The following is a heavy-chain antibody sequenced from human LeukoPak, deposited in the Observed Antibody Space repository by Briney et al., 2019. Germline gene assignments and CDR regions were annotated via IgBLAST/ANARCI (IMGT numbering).Heavy chain of an antibody. CDR1: GGSISTYY. CDR2: VYYSGTT. J-gene: IGHJ4*02. CDR3: ARHGGSLGYFDY. D-gene: IGHD1-26*01. V-gene: IGHV4-59*08. Sequence: SETLSLTCSVSGGSISTYYWSWIRQTPGKGLDWIGYVYYSGTTNYNPSLKGRVTISSDTSKSQFSLNLRSVNVADTAIYYCARHGGSLGYFDYWGQGTLVTVSS.